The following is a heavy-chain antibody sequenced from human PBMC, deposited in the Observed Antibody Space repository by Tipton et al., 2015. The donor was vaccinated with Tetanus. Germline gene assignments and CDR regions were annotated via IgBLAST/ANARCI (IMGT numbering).Heavy chain of an antibody. CDR1: GVSIRNGGYF. D-gene: IGHD6-13*01. CDR3: ARGNRGSSWYL. Sequence: TLSLTCAVSGVSIRNGGYFWNWIRHHPGKGLEWIGYIYYSGSTFYNPSLKSRVTISVDTSNNQFSLKLRSVTAADTAVYYCARGNRGSSWYLWGQGTLVTVSS. V-gene: IGHV4-31*11. CDR2: IYYSGST. J-gene: IGHJ4*02.